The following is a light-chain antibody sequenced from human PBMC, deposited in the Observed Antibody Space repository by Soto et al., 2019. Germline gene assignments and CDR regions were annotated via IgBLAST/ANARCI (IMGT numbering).Light chain of an antibody. V-gene: IGKV3-20*01. J-gene: IGKJ3*01. Sequence: EIVLTQYPGTLSLSPGEKATLSCRASQSVTSRSLAWYQQKPGQGPRFLIYGASNRATGIPDRFSGSGSGTDFTLTISRLEPEDFGVYYCHQYGKAPFTFGPGTRLEI. CDR2: GAS. CDR3: HQYGKAPFT. CDR1: QSVTSRS.